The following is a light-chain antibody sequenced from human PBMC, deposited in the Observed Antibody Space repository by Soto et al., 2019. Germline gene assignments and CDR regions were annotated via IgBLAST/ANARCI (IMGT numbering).Light chain of an antibody. J-gene: IGKJ5*01. Sequence: EVVGTRSPAPLSVSPGERATLSCRASESVGRHLAWYHQKPGQAPKLLIFDASTRATGVPARFSGSGSGTEFTLTVSSLQSEDIAVYFCPQYNNWPPNFGQGRLLAVK. CDR2: DAS. CDR1: ESVGRH. CDR3: PQYNNWPPN. V-gene: IGKV3-15*01.